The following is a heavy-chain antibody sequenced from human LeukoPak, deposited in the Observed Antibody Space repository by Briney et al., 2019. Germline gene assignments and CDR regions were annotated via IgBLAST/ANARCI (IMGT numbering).Heavy chain of an antibody. Sequence: GGSLRLSCAASGFSFSSYEMNWVRQAPGKGLEWISYISASGTLTHYADSVEGRFTISRDNAKNSLYLQMNSLRAEDTAVYYCATDGQTMHLPPYSYYIYMEVWGKGTTVTISS. D-gene: IGHD1-14*01. CDR3: ATDGQTMHLPPYSYYIYMEV. CDR1: GFSFSSYE. J-gene: IGHJ6*03. CDR2: ISASGTLT. V-gene: IGHV3-48*03.